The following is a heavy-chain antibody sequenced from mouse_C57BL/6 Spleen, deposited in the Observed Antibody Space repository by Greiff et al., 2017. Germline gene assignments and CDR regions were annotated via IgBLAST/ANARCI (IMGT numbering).Heavy chain of an antibody. CDR1: GYTFTDYN. Sequence: VHVKQSGPELVKPGASVKMSCKASGYTFTDYNMHWVKQSHGKSLEWIGYINPNNGGTSYNQKFKGKATLTVNKSSSTAYMELRSLTSEESAVYYCARGRIRVVATDYYAMDYWGQGTSVTGSS. J-gene: IGHJ4*01. D-gene: IGHD1-1*01. CDR2: INPNNGGT. V-gene: IGHV1-22*01. CDR3: ARGRIRVVATDYYAMDY.